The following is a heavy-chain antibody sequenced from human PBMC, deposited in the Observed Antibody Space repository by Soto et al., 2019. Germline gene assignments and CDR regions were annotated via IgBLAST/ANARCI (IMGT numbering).Heavy chain of an antibody. Sequence: QVQLQESGPGLVKPSETLSLTCTVSGGSISSYYWCWIRQPPGKGLEWLGYIYYSGSTNYNPSLKSRVTISVDQTKNQFSLKLSSVTAADTAVYYCARVWGGAFDIWGQGTMVTVSS. J-gene: IGHJ3*02. D-gene: IGHD3-10*01. CDR2: IYYSGST. CDR1: GGSISSYY. V-gene: IGHV4-59*01. CDR3: ARVWGGAFDI.